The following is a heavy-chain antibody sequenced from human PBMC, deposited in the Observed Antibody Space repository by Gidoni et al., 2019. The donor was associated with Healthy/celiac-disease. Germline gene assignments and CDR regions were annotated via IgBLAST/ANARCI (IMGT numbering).Heavy chain of an antibody. J-gene: IGHJ4*02. V-gene: IGHV4-34*01. CDR1: GRSFSGYY. D-gene: IGHD3-22*01. CDR3: ARGWYYYDSSGYNY. Sequence: QVQLQQWGAGLLKPSETLSLTCAVYGRSFSGYYWSWIRQPPGQGLEWIGEINHSGSNNYNPSLKSRVTISVDTSKNQFSLKLSSVTAADTAVYYCARGWYYYDSSGYNYWGQGTLVTVSS. CDR2: INHSGSN.